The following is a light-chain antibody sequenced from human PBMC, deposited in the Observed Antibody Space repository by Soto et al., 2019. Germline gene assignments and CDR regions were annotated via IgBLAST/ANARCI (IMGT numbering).Light chain of an antibody. V-gene: IGKV1-39*01. CDR1: QSVSTR. J-gene: IGKJ4*01. CDR3: QQSFSTPLT. Sequence: DIQMTQSPSSLSASVGDRVTIICRASQSVSTRLAWYQQKPGKAPKLLIYAASSLQSGVPSRFSGSGSATDFTLTISSQQPDDFATYFCQQSFSTPLTFGGGTKVDIK. CDR2: AAS.